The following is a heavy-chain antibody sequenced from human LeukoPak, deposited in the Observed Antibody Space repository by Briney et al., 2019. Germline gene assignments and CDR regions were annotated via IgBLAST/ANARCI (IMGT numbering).Heavy chain of an antibody. J-gene: IGHJ3*02. D-gene: IGHD4-23*01. Sequence: SETLSLTCTVSGGSISSNNYYWSWIRQPAGKGLEWIGRISSSGSTNYNPSLKSRVTMSVDTSKNQFSLKLSSVTAADTAVYYCARGFYPYGGNSTGNAFDIWGQGTMVTVSS. CDR1: GGSISSNNYY. V-gene: IGHV4-61*02. CDR3: ARGFYPYGGNSTGNAFDI. CDR2: ISSSGST.